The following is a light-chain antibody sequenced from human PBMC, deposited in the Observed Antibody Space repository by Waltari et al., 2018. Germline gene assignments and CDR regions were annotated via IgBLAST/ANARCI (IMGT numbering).Light chain of an antibody. Sequence: EIVLTQSPGTLSLSPGESATLSCRTSQSVTRALAWYQQKPGQVTRLIIYGASNRATGIPDMFSGSGSGTDFILTISSLEPEYFAVYYCQHYLRLPVTFGQGTKVEFK. CDR3: QHYLRLPVT. J-gene: IGKJ1*01. V-gene: IGKV3-20*01. CDR1: QSVTRA. CDR2: GAS.